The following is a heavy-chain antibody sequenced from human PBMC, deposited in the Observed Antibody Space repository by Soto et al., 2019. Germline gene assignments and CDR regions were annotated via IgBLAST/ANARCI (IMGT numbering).Heavy chain of an antibody. CDR1: GFSFSTYR. V-gene: IGHV3-48*01. J-gene: IGHJ4*02. CDR3: ALRAGPL. D-gene: IGHD6-13*01. CDR2: ISSSSNTI. Sequence: EVQLVESGGGLVQPGGSLRLSCAAPGFSFSTYRMNWVRKAPGEGLEWISYISSSSNTIYYADSVKGRFTISRDNAKNSLYLQMNSLRAEDTAVYYCALRAGPLGGQGTLVTVSS.